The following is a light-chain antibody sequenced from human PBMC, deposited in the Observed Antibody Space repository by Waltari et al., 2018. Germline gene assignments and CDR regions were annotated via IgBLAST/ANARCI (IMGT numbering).Light chain of an antibody. Sequence: DIQMTQSPSTLSASVGDRVTITCRASQNIASWVAWYQHKPGKAPNLLIYKASTLESGVPSRFSGSGSGTVFTLTIASLQPEDFGTFFCQQSFTFPYTFGPGTKLEI. CDR3: QQSFTFPYT. V-gene: IGKV1-5*03. CDR1: QNIASW. J-gene: IGKJ2*01. CDR2: KAS.